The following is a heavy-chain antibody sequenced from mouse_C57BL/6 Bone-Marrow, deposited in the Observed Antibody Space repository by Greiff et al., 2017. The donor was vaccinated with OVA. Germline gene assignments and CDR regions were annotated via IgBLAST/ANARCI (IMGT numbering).Heavy chain of an antibody. V-gene: IGHV1-64*01. Sequence: QVQLQQSGAELVKPGASVKLSCKASGYTFTSYWMHWVKQRPGQGLEWIGMIHPNSGSTNYNEKFKSKATLTVDKSSSTAYMQLSSLTSEDSAVYYCARIYYPGAYWGQGTLVTVSA. J-gene: IGHJ3*01. CDR2: IHPNSGST. CDR3: ARIYYPGAY. CDR1: GYTFTSYW. D-gene: IGHD2-1*01.